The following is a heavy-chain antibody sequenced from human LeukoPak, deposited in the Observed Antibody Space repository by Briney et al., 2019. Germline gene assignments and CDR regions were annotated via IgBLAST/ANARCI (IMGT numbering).Heavy chain of an antibody. V-gene: IGHV4-34*01. Sequence: PSETLSLTCAVYGGSFSGYYWSWIRQPPGKGLEWIGEINHSGSANYNPSLKSRVTISVDRSKNQFSLKLSSVTAADTAVYYCARVVRDYFDYWGQGTLVTVSS. D-gene: IGHD3-10*01. J-gene: IGHJ4*02. CDR2: INHSGSA. CDR3: ARVVRDYFDY. CDR1: GGSFSGYY.